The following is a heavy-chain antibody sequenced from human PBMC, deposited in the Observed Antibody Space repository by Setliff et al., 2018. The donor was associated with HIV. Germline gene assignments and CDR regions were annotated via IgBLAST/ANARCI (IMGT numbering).Heavy chain of an antibody. V-gene: IGHV1-24*01. CDR2: FDPEDDET. D-gene: IGHD3-9*01. CDR1: GHRLTELS. Sequence: ASVKVSCKVSGHRLTELSIHWVRQAPGEGLEWVGGFDPEDDETVYAEKFQGRVTMTEDTSTDTAYMALSSLGSEDTAMYYCATSGFYDILTGPTPGAFDIWGQGTLVTVS. CDR3: ATSGFYDILTGPTPGAFDI. J-gene: IGHJ3*02.